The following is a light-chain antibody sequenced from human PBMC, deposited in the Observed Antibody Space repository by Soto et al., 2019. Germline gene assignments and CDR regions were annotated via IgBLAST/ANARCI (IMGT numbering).Light chain of an antibody. Sequence: EIVMTQSHATLSLSPGERATLSCRASLSVSSDLAWYRQKPGQAPRLLIYRAFTRATGIPARFSGSGFGTDFTLTISSLQSEDFAVYYCQQYNNWPLTFGGGTKVEIK. CDR2: RAF. J-gene: IGKJ4*01. CDR1: LSVSSD. CDR3: QQYNNWPLT. V-gene: IGKV3-15*01.